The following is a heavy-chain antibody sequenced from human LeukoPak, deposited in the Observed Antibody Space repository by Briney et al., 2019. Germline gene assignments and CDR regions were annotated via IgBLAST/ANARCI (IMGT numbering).Heavy chain of an antibody. CDR1: GGSISSYY. Sequence: PSETLSLTCSVSGGSISSYYWSWIRQPPGKGLEWIGYIYYSGSTNYNPSLKSRVTISVDTSKNQFSLKLSSVTAADTAVYYCARHGDYDAFDIWGQGTMVTVSS. CDR2: IYYSGST. D-gene: IGHD4-17*01. V-gene: IGHV4-59*08. CDR3: ARHGDYDAFDI. J-gene: IGHJ3*02.